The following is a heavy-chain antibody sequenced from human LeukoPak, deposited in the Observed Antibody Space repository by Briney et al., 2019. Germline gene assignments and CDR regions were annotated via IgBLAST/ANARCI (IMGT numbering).Heavy chain of an antibody. CDR1: GGSISSSGYY. D-gene: IGHD3-22*01. J-gene: IGHJ4*02. CDR2: IYYSGST. Sequence: SETLSLTCTVSGGSISSSGYYWGWIRQPPGKGLEWIGSIYYSGSTYYNPSLKSRVTISVDTSKNQFSLKLSSVTAADTAVYYCRAYYYDSSSYYVDYRGQGTLVTVSS. CDR3: RAYYYDSSSYYVDY. V-gene: IGHV4-39*01.